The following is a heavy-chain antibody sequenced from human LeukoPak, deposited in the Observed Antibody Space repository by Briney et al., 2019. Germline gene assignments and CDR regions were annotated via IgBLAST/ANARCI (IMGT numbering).Heavy chain of an antibody. CDR3: VREGAYSTSSPAGY. CDR2: INQDGSEK. V-gene: IGHV3-7*01. Sequence: PGGSLRLSCAASGFTFSSYWMSCVRQAPGKRLEWVANINQDGSEKYYVDSVKGRFIISRDNARNSLFLQMNILTAEDTAIYYCVREGAYSTSSPAGYWGQGTLVSVSS. CDR1: GFTFSSYW. D-gene: IGHD6-6*01. J-gene: IGHJ4*02.